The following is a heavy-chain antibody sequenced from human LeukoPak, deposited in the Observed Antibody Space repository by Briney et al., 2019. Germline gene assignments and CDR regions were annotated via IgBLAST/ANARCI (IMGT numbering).Heavy chain of an antibody. Sequence: SESLSLTCTVSGGSISIYYWSCIRQPAGKGLEWIGRIYTSGSTNYNPSLKSRVTMSVDTSKNQFSLKLSSVTAADTAVYYCARGAFSSLDYWGQGTLATVSS. CDR1: GGSISIYY. V-gene: IGHV4-4*07. CDR2: IYTSGST. J-gene: IGHJ4*02. CDR3: ARGAFSSLDY.